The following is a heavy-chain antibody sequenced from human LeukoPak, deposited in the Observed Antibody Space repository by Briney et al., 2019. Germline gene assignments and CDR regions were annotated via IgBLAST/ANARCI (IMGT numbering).Heavy chain of an antibody. CDR1: GLTFSSYS. CDR2: ISSSSSYI. V-gene: IGHV3-21*01. J-gene: IGHJ4*02. CDR3: ARAMVDTASDFDY. D-gene: IGHD5-18*01. Sequence: GGSLRLSCAASGLTFSSYSMNWVRQAPGKGLEWVSSISSSSSYIYYADSVKGRFTISRDNAKNSLYLQMNSLRAEDTAVYYCARAMVDTASDFDYWGQGTLVTVSS.